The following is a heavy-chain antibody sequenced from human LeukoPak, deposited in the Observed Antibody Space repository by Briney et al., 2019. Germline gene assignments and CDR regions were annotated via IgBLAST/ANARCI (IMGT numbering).Heavy chain of an antibody. CDR2: INQDGGEK. Sequence: GSLRLSCAASGVTFNTYWLSWVRQAPGKGLEWLATINQDGGEKYYVDSVKGRFTISRDNAKNSLFLQMNSLRAGDTAVYYCTTFYTRLTDYWGQGTLVTVSS. D-gene: IGHD2/OR15-2a*01. J-gene: IGHJ4*02. CDR3: TTFYTRLTDY. CDR1: GVTFNTYW. V-gene: IGHV3-7*05.